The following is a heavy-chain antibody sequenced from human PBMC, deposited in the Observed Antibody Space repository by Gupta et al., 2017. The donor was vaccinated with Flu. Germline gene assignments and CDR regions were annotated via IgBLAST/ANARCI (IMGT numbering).Heavy chain of an antibody. CDR2: IYYSETT. CDR3: ARFGEYSTSSEFSLFDH. J-gene: IGHJ4*02. Sequence: PPGKGLEWIATIYYSETTYYNPSLKSRVTVSFDTPKNQVSLKLTSVVAEDAAVYFCARFGEYSTSSEFSLFDHWGQGTLVTVSS. D-gene: IGHD6-6*01. V-gene: IGHV4-39*01.